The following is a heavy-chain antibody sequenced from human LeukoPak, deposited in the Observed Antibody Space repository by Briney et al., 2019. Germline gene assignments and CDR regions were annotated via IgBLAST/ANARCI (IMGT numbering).Heavy chain of an antibody. CDR3: AKDRNDYGSGSYSFDY. J-gene: IGHJ4*02. CDR1: GFTFSSYA. V-gene: IGHV3-9*01. CDR2: ISWNSGSI. Sequence: GGSLRLSCAASGFTFSSYAMHWVRQAPGKGLEWVSGISWNSGSIGYADSVKGRFTISRDNAKNSLYLQMNSLRAEDTALYYCAKDRNDYGSGSYSFDYWGQGNLVTVSS. D-gene: IGHD3-10*01.